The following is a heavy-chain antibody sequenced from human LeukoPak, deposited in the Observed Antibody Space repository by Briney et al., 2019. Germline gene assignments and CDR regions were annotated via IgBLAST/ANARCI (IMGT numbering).Heavy chain of an antibody. V-gene: IGHV3-7*01. CDR1: SSSSYY. D-gene: IGHD3-3*01. CDR3: ARTPWDFWSNSMDV. Sequence: SSSSYYWGWIRQPPGKGLEWVANIKQDGSDKYYVGSVKGRFTISRDNAKNSLYLQMNSLRAEDTAVYYCARTPWDFWSNSMDVWGKGTTVTVSS. J-gene: IGHJ6*04. CDR2: IKQDGSDK.